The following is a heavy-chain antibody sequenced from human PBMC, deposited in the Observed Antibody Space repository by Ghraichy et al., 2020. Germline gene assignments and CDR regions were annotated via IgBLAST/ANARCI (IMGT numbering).Heavy chain of an antibody. J-gene: IGHJ3*01. V-gene: IGHV3-23*01. Sequence: GGSLRLSCAASGFTFSSYAMSWVRQAPGKGLEWVSAIRGSGGSTYYADSVKGRFTISRDNSKNTLYLQMNSLRAEDTAVYYCEKDLTARGGSLWGQGTMVTVSS. CDR3: EKDLTARGGSL. CDR2: IRGSGGST. CDR1: GFTFSSYA. D-gene: IGHD2-15*01.